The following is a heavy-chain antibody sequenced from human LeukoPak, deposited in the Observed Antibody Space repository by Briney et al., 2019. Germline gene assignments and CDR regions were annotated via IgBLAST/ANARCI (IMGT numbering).Heavy chain of an antibody. J-gene: IGHJ4*02. CDR3: ATDRGWRTSGYYLYYFEY. V-gene: IGHV3-7*01. Sequence: SGGSLRLSCAASGFVFRNYFMSWVRQAPGKGLEWVASIKNDGSERYYVDSVRGRYTISRDNTKNSLFLQMSSLRAEDTAVYYCATDRGWRTSGYYLYYFEYWGQGILVTVSS. CDR2: IKNDGSER. CDR1: GFVFRNYF. D-gene: IGHD3-3*01.